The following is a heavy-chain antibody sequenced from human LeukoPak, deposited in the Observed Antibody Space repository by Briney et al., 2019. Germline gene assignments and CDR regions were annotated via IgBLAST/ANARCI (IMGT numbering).Heavy chain of an antibody. J-gene: IGHJ3*02. CDR3: AKVGSLLGTTVTTVAFDI. CDR1: GFTFDAYA. D-gene: IGHD4-17*01. CDR2: ISWNSGSI. Sequence: PGRSLRLSCAASGFTFDAYAMHWVRQAPGKGLEWVSGISWNSGSIGYADSVKGRFTISRDNAKNSLYLQMNSLRAEDTALYYCAKVGSLLGTTVTTVAFDIWGQGTMVTVSS. V-gene: IGHV3-9*01.